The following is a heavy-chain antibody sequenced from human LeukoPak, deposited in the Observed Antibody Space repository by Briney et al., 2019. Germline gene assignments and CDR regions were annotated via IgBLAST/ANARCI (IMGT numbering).Heavy chain of an antibody. CDR2: INPNSGGT. V-gene: IGHV1-2*02. Sequence: ASVKVSCKASGYTFTGYYMHWVRQAPGQGLEWMGWINPNSGGTNYAQKFQGRVTMTRDTSISTAYMELSRLRSDDTAVYYCARPEGDEVWFGELLSGFDYWGQGTLVTVSS. J-gene: IGHJ4*02. CDR3: ARPEGDEVWFGELLSGFDY. CDR1: GYTFTGYY. D-gene: IGHD3-10*01.